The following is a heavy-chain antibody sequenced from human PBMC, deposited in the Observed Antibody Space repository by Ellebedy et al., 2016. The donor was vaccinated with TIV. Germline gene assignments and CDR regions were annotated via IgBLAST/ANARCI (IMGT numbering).Heavy chain of an antibody. CDR3: ARARRECSSTSCLYYFDY. V-gene: IGHV1-8*02. CDR1: GYTFTSYY. J-gene: IGHJ4*02. CDR2: MNPNSGNT. D-gene: IGHD2-2*01. Sequence: ASVKVSCXASGYTFTSYYMHWVRQATGQGLEWMGWMNPNSGNTGYAQKFQGRVTMTRNTSISTAYMELSSLRSEDTAVYYCARARRECSSTSCLYYFDYWGQGTLVTVSS.